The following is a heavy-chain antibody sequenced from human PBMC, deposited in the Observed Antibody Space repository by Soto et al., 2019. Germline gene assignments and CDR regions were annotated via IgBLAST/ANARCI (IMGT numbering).Heavy chain of an antibody. J-gene: IGHJ6*03. CDR3: AKDQAMVRGVNPHYYYYMDV. Sequence: EVQLLESGGGLVQPGGSLRLSCAASGFTFSSYAMSWVRQAPGKGLEWVSAISGSGGSTYYADSVKVRFTISRDNSKNPLYLQMTGRSAEDTSVYYCAKDQAMVRGVNPHYYYYMDVCGKGSTVTVSS. V-gene: IGHV3-23*01. CDR2: ISGSGGST. CDR1: GFTFSSYA. D-gene: IGHD3-10*01.